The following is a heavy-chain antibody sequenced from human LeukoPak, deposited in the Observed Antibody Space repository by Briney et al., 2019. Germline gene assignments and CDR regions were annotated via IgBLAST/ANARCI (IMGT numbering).Heavy chain of an antibody. CDR2: VYRGGGA. J-gene: IGHJ4*02. D-gene: IGHD1-26*01. CDR3: ASALGGQGGH. CDR1: GFTVSSSF. V-gene: IGHV3-53*01. Sequence: GGSLRLSCAASGFTVSSSFMSWVRQVPGKGLEWVSVVYRGGGADYADSVKGRFTISRDNAKNTLFLQMNSLRADDTAVYYCASALGGQGGHWGQGTLVTVSS.